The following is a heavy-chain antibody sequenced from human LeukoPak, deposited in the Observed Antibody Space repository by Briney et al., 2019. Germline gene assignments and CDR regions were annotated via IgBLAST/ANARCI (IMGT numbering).Heavy chain of an antibody. CDR2: ISESGDRT. CDR3: AKDGGDFGNWGYRNC. Sequence: GGSLRLSCAASGFTFSSYVMSWVRQAPGEGLEWVSGISESGDRTVYADSVKGRFTISRDNFKKMVYLQMNSLRVEDTAVYYCAKDGGDFGNWGYRNCWGQGTLVAVSS. CDR1: GFTFSSYV. D-gene: IGHD7-27*01. J-gene: IGHJ4*02. V-gene: IGHV3-23*01.